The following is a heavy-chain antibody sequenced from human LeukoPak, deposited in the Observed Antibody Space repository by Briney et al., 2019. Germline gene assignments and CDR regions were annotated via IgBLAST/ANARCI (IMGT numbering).Heavy chain of an antibody. D-gene: IGHD1-7*01. CDR3: AREGNNWNYGGSDY. CDR1: GFTFSSYS. Sequence: KTGGSLRLSCAASGFTFSSYSMNWVRQAPGMGLEWDSSISSSSSYIYYADSVKGRFTISRDNAKNSLYLQMNSLRAEDTAVYYCAREGNNWNYGGSDYWGQGALVTVSS. CDR2: ISSSSSYI. J-gene: IGHJ4*02. V-gene: IGHV3-21*01.